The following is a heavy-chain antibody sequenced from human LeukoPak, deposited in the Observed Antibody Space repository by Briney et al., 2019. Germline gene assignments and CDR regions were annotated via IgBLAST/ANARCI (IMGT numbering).Heavy chain of an antibody. D-gene: IGHD6-13*01. CDR2: ISFDGTNK. CDR1: GFTFSDYE. CDR3: AKGGGTGYSSSWYSN. V-gene: IGHV3-30*18. J-gene: IGHJ4*02. Sequence: GGSLRLSCAASGFTFSDYEMNWVRQAPGKGLEWVAVISFDGTNKFYADSVKGRFTISRDNSKKTVYLQMNSLRAEDAAVYYCAKGGGTGYSSSWYSNWGQGTLVTVSS.